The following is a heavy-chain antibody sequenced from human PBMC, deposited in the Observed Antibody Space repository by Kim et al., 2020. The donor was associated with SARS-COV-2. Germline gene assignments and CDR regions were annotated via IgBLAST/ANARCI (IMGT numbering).Heavy chain of an antibody. D-gene: IGHD4-17*01. CDR2: INPNSGGT. J-gene: IGHJ5*02. CDR3: ARQSPRGRSPMTTVATSCWFDP. V-gene: IGHV1-2*02. Sequence: ASVKVSCKASGYTFTGYYMHWVRQAPGQGLEWMGWINPNSGGTNYAQKFQGRVTMTRDTSISTAYMELSRLRSDDTAVYYCARQSPRGRSPMTTVATSCWFDPWGQGTLVTVSS. CDR1: GYTFTGYY.